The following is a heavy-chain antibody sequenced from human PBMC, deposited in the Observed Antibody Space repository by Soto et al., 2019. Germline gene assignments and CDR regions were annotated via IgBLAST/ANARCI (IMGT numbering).Heavy chain of an antibody. Sequence: EVQLVESGGVLVKPGGSMILSCVASGFTFSSYSMNCVRQAPGKWLEWVSSISSSSSYVYYADSVKGRFTISRDNADDSPYLQMNSLRAEDTAVYYWARSRMAGYHSLDYWGQGTLVIVSS. J-gene: IGHJ4*02. D-gene: IGHD6-19*01. V-gene: IGHV3-21*01. CDR2: ISSSSSYV. CDR1: GFTFSSYS. CDR3: ARSRMAGYHSLDY.